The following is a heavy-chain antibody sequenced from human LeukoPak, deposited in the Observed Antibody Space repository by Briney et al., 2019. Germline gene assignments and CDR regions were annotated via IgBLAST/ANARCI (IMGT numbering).Heavy chain of an antibody. Sequence: SVKVSCKASGGTFSSYAISWVRQAPGQGLEWMGGIIPIFGTANYAQKFQGRVTITAVESTSTAYMELSSLRSEDTAVYYCARGHDSSGYYLDFDYWGQGTLVTVSS. CDR1: GGTFSSYA. V-gene: IGHV1-69*13. CDR3: ARGHDSSGYYLDFDY. CDR2: IIPIFGTA. D-gene: IGHD3-22*01. J-gene: IGHJ4*02.